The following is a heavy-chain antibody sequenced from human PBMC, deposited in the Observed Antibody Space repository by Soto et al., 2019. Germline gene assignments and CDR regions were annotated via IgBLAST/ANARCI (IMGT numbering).Heavy chain of an antibody. CDR3: ARGGDVYNFGAVY. CDR1: GGGNLRDYR. J-gene: IGHJ4*02. Sequence: QVQLVQSGAEVKEPGSSVKVSCKASGGGNLRDYRTTWVRRAPGQGLEWMGGIIPTLGSANYAQNFQGRVTVPADESTNTVYMELRSLRSDDTAVYYCARGGDVYNFGAVYWGQGTPVTVSS. CDR2: IIPTLGSA. V-gene: IGHV1-69*01. D-gene: IGHD2-21*01.